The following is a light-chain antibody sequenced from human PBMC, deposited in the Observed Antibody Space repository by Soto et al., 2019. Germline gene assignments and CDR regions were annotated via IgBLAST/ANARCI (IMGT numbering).Light chain of an antibody. CDR1: QTIGNF. CDR3: HQTYSTPFT. Sequence: DIQMTQSPSSLSASVGDRVTITCRASQTIGNFLNWYQQLPGKAPKLLISAAFSLQSEVPSRFSGSGSATDFTLTISSLQPEDFETYYCHQTYSTPFTLGPGTKVDIK. J-gene: IGKJ3*01. CDR2: AAF. V-gene: IGKV1-39*01.